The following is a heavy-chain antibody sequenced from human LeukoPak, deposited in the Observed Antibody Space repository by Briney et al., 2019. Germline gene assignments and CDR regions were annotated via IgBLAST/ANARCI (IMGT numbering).Heavy chain of an antibody. J-gene: IGHJ4*02. CDR3: ARGSRDGYNFAY. Sequence: GGSLKPSCAASGFTFVSYVRHWVRQAPGKGLEWVAVTSYDGSNKYYADSVKGRFTISRDNSKNTLYLQMNSLRAEDTAVYYCARGSRDGYNFAYWGQGTLVTVSS. CDR1: GFTFVSYV. V-gene: IGHV3-30-3*01. D-gene: IGHD5-24*01. CDR2: TSYDGSNK.